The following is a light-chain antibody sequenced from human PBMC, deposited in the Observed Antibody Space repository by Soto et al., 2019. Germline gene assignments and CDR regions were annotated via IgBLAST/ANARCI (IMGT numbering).Light chain of an antibody. Sequence: QSALTQPRSVSGSPGQSITISCTGSSSDVGDYNYVSWYQQHPGKAPKLIIYDVSKRPSGVPDRFSGSKSGNTASLTISGLQAEDEADYSCCSFAGSYAFGGYVFGTGTKLTVL. J-gene: IGLJ1*01. CDR1: SSDVGDYNY. CDR2: DVS. CDR3: CSFAGSYAFGGYV. V-gene: IGLV2-11*01.